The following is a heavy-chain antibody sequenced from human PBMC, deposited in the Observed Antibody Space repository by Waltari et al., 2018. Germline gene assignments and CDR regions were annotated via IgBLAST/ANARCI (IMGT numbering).Heavy chain of an antibody. V-gene: IGHV4-34*02. CDR2: INQSGSN. D-gene: IGHD5-12*01. CDR3: ARGPHRNRLQLNNNYSGMDI. Sequence: QVQLQQWGAGLLKPSETLSLTCAVYGGSFSGYYWSWIRQPPGKGRAWIGEINQSGSNNHHPHRKSRVTTSVDTSKKQFSLKVRSGTAADTAVYYCARGPHRNRLQLNNNYSGMDIWGQGTTVTVSS. J-gene: IGHJ6*02. CDR1: GGSFSGYY.